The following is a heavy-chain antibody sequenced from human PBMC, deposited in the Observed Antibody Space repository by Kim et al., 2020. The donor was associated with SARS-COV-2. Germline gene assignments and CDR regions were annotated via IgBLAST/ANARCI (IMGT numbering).Heavy chain of an antibody. CDR1: GFTFSSYS. D-gene: IGHD6-19*01. J-gene: IGHJ6*02. CDR2: ISSSSSYI. Sequence: GGSLRLSCAASGFTFSSYSMNWVRQAPGKGLEWVSSISSSSSYIYYADSLKGRFTISRDNAKNSLYLQMNSLRAEDTAVYYCARDAGGSSGWYILGDYYGMDVWGQGTTVTVSS. CDR3: ARDAGGSSGWYILGDYYGMDV. V-gene: IGHV3-21*01.